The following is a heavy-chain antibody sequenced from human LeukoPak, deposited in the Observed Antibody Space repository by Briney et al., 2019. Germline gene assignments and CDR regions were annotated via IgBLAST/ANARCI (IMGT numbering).Heavy chain of an antibody. J-gene: IGHJ4*02. CDR3: ARLERPYYFDY. V-gene: IGHV4-38-2*01. CDR2: IYHSGST. Sequence: SETLSLTCAVSGYSISSGYYWGWIRQPPGKGLAWIGSIYHSGSTYYNPSLKSRVTISVDTSKNQFSLKLSSVTAADTAVYYCARLERPYYFDYWGQGTLVTVSS. D-gene: IGHD1-1*01. CDR1: GYSISSGYY.